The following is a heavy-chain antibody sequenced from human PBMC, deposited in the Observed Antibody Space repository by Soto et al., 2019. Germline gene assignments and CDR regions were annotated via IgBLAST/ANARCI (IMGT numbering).Heavy chain of an antibody. J-gene: IGHJ4*02. CDR1: GYSFTNYT. Sequence: ASVKVSCKASGYSFTNYTIHWVRQAPGQRLEWMGWINAGNGDTKYSQKFQGRVAITRDTSAGTVYMQLSSLTSEDTAVYYCARDDSGFSGSHYIDYFDYWGQGALVTVSS. CDR2: INAGNGDT. V-gene: IGHV1-3*01. CDR3: ARDDSGFSGSHYIDYFDY. D-gene: IGHD1-26*01.